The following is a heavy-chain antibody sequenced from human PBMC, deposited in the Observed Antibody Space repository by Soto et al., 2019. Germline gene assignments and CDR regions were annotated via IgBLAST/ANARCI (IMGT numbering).Heavy chain of an antibody. V-gene: IGHV1-2*02. CDR1: GYTFTDYY. CDR3: ARSRVSGSLRYNYGMDV. D-gene: IGHD2-15*01. J-gene: IGHJ6*02. Sequence: ASVKVSCKASGYTFTDYYIHWVRQAPGQGLEWMGWINPNSGDTVYAQRTQGRVTLTRDTSISTAYMDLSRLTSDDTAVYFCARSRVSGSLRYNYGMDVWGQVTTVTVSS. CDR2: INPNSGDT.